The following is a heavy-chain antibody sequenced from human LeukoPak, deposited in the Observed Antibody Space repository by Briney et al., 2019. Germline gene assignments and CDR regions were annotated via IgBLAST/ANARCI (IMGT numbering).Heavy chain of an antibody. V-gene: IGHV4-39*01. Sequence: SETLSLTCTVSGGSISSSSSYWGWIRQPPGKGLEWIGNIYYSGSTYYNPSLKSRVTIPVDTSKNQFSLKLSSVTAADTAVYYCARAHRNYYDSSGYYYAYFDYWGQGTLVTVSS. J-gene: IGHJ4*02. CDR2: IYYSGST. CDR3: ARAHRNYYDSSGYYYAYFDY. D-gene: IGHD3-22*01. CDR1: GGSISSSSSY.